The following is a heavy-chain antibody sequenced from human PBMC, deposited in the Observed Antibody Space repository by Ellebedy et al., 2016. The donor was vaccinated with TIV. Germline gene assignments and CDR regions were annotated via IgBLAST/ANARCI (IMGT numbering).Heavy chain of an antibody. D-gene: IGHD4-11*01. CDR2: INHSGST. J-gene: IGHJ6*03. V-gene: IGHV4-34*01. CDR1: GGSFSGYY. Sequence: GSLRLSXAVYGGSFSGYYWSWIRQPPGKGLEWIGEINHSGSTNYNPSLKSRVTISVDTSKNQFSLKLSSVTAADTAVYYCARGVYSSRYYYYYMDVWGKGTTVTVSS. CDR3: ARGVYSSRYYYYYMDV.